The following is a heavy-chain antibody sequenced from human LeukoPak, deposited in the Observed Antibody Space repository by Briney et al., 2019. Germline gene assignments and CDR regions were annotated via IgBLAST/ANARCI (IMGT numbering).Heavy chain of an antibody. V-gene: IGHV3-11*01. D-gene: IGHD3-22*01. CDR1: GFTFSDYY. Sequence: GGSLRLSCAASGFTFSDYYMSWIRQAPGKGLEWVSYISSSGSTIYYADSVKGRFTISRGNAKNSLYLQMNSLRAEDTAVYYCASSRGYYDSPEWGQGTLVTVSS. CDR3: ASSRGYYDSPE. CDR2: ISSSGSTI. J-gene: IGHJ4*02.